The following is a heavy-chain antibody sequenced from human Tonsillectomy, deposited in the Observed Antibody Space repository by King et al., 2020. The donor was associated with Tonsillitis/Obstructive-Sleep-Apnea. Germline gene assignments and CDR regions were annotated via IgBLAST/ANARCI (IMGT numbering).Heavy chain of an antibody. Sequence: VQLVESGAEVKKPGESLRISCQGSGYSFTSYWITWVRQMPGKGLEWMGMIDPGDSYTNYSPSFQGHVTISADKSISAAYLQWSSLKASDTAVYYCARRGPAGYMDVWGKGTTVTVSS. CDR3: ARRGPAGYMDV. D-gene: IGHD1-14*01. V-gene: IGHV5-10-1*01. CDR1: GYSFTSYW. CDR2: IDPGDSYT. J-gene: IGHJ6*03.